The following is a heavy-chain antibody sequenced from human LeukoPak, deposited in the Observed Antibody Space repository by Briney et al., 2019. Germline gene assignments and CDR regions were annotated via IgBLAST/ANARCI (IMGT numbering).Heavy chain of an antibody. J-gene: IGHJ4*02. CDR1: GGSISSYY. V-gene: IGHV4-59*01. Sequence: SETLSLTCTVSGGSISSYYWSWIRQPPGKGLEWIGYIYYSGSTNYNPFLKSRVTISVDTSKNQFSLKLSSVTAADTAVYYCAREIPRNYFDYWGQGTLVTVSS. CDR3: AREIPRNYFDY. CDR2: IYYSGST.